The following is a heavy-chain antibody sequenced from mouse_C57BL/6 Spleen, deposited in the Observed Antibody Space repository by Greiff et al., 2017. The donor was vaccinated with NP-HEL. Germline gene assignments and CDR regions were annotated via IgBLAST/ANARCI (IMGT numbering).Heavy chain of an antibody. D-gene: IGHD1-1*01. V-gene: IGHV1-55*01. J-gene: IGHJ3*01. CDR2: IYPGSGST. Sequence: QVQLKQSGAELVKPGASVKMSCKASGYTFTSYWITWVKQRPGQGLEWIGDIYPGSGSTKYNEKFKSKATLTVDTSSSTAYMQLSSLTSGDSAVYNCARYYEGVADWGQGTLVTVSA. CDR3: ARYYEGVAD. CDR1: GYTFTSYW.